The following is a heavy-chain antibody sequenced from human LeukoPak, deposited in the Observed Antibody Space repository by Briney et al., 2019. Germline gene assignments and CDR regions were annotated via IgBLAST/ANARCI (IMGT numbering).Heavy chain of an antibody. D-gene: IGHD1-26*01. CDR3: TKARGGGSHDDFDY. Sequence: PGGSLRLSCAASGFSFSIYSMNWVRQAPGKGLEWLSYVAPSSSTIYYAEPVEGRFTISRDNAKNSLYLQMNSLRVEDTAIYYCTKARGGGSHDDFDYWGQGILVTVSS. CDR1: GFSFSIYS. J-gene: IGHJ4*02. CDR2: VAPSSSTI. V-gene: IGHV3-48*01.